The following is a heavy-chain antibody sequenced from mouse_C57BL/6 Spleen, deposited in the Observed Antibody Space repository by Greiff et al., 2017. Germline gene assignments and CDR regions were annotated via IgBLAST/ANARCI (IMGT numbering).Heavy chain of an antibody. CDR2: IDPSDSYT. CDR3: ARRGLGH. D-gene: IGHD3-3*01. CDR1: GYTFTSYW. Sequence: QVQLQQPGAELVKPGASVKLSCKASGYTFTSYWMQWVKQRPGQGLEWIGEIDPSDSYTNYNQKFKGKATLTVDTSSSTAYMRLSSLTSEDSAVYYCARRGLGHRGQGTLVTVSA. J-gene: IGHJ3*01. V-gene: IGHV1-50*01.